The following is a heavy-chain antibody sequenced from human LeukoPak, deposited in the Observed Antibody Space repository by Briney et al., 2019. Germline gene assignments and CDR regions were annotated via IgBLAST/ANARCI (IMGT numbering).Heavy chain of an antibody. CDR2: IYYSGST. CDR1: GGSISSYY. CDR3: ARGSVAVAAPYYFDY. D-gene: IGHD6-19*01. V-gene: IGHV4-59*01. J-gene: IGHJ4*02. Sequence: SETLSLTCTVSGGSISSYYWSWIRQPPGKGLEWIGYIYYSGSTNYNPSLKSRVTISVDTSKNQFSLKLSSVTAADTAVYYCARGSVAVAAPYYFDYWGQGTLVTVSS.